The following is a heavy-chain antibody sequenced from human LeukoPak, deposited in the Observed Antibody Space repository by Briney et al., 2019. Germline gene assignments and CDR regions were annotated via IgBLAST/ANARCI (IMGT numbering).Heavy chain of an antibody. Sequence: PGGSLRLSCAASGFTFSSYGMHWVRQAPGKGLEWVSTLTRSGTDTFYADSVKGRFTISRDSSKTTLHLQMNSLRAEDTAVYFCAKARFGSGTYSAFDLWGRGTMVTVSS. CDR1: GFTFSSYG. V-gene: IGHV3-NL1*01. D-gene: IGHD3-10*01. J-gene: IGHJ3*01. CDR2: LTRSGTDT. CDR3: AKARFGSGTYSAFDL.